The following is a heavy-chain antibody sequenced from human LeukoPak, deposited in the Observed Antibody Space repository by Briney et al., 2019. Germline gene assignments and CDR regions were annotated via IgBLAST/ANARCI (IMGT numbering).Heavy chain of an antibody. CDR2: INPNSGGT. CDR3: ASIMVDTTMDVHDAFDF. V-gene: IGHV1-2*06. Sequence: ASVKVSCKASGYTFTGYYMHWVRQAPGQGLEWMGRINPNSGGTNYAQKFQGRVTMTRDTSISTAYMELSRLRSDDTAVYYCASIMVDTTMDVHDAFDFRGQGTMVTVSS. CDR1: GYTFTGYY. D-gene: IGHD5-18*01. J-gene: IGHJ3*01.